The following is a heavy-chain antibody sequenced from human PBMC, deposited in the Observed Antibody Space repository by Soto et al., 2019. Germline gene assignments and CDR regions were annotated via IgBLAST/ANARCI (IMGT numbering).Heavy chain of an antibody. CDR3: ARWPDGYYYYGMDV. J-gene: IGHJ6*02. CDR1: GYTFTSYD. CDR2: MNPNSGNT. Sequence: QVQLVQSGAEVKKPGASVKVSCKASGYTFTSYDINWVRQATGQGLEWMGWMNPNSGNTGYAQKFKGRVTMTRNTSISTAYMELSSLRSEATAVYYCARWPDGYYYYGMDVWGQGTTVTVSS. V-gene: IGHV1-8*01.